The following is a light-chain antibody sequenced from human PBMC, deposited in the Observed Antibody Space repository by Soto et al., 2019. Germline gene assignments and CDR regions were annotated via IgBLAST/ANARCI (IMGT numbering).Light chain of an antibody. CDR3: QQRSNWPPT. V-gene: IGKV4-1*01. J-gene: IGKJ1*01. CDR2: WAS. CDR1: QSVLYSSNNKNY. Sequence: DILMTQSPDSLAVSLGERATINCKSSQSVLYSSNNKNYLAWYQQKPGQPPKLLIYWASTRESGVPDRFSGSGSGTDFTLTISSLEPEDFAVYYCQQRSNWPPTFGQGTKVDIK.